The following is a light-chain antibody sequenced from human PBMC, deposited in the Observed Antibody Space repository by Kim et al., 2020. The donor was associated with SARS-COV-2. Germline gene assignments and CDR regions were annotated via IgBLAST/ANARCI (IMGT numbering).Light chain of an antibody. CDR1: SSNLGDNY. Sequence: GQKVTISCSGSSSNLGDNYVSWYQQFPGTVPNPLIYDNNQRPSGIPDRFSGSKSGTSATLGITGLQTGDEADFYCGTWDNGLSAVVFGGGTKLTVL. CDR2: DNN. CDR3: GTWDNGLSAVV. V-gene: IGLV1-51*01. J-gene: IGLJ2*01.